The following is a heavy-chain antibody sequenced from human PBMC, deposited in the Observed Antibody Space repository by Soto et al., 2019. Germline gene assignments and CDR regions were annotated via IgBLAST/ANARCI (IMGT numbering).Heavy chain of an antibody. CDR1: GYTFTGYY. CDR3: ARGHEGDCTNGVGVDYYGMDD. J-gene: IGHJ6*02. D-gene: IGHD2-8*01. V-gene: IGHV1-2*02. Sequence: VQLVQSGAEVKKPGASVKVSCKDSGYTFTGYYMHWVRQAPGQGLEWMGWINPNSGGTNYAQQFQGRVTLTMDTSISTAYREVSRVRSDDSAVYYCARGHEGDCTNGVGVDYYGMDDGGQLSTGAVSS. CDR2: INPNSGGT.